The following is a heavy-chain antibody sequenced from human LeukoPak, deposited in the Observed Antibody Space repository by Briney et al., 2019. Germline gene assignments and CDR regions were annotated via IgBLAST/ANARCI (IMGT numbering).Heavy chain of an antibody. CDR3: ARDMSVAGTRGNYYFDY. Sequence: ASVRVSCKASGYSFTGYYMYWVRQALGQGLEWMGWIIPNSGVTNYALKFQGRVTMTRDTSISTAYMELSRLRSDDTAVYYCARDMSVAGTRGNYYFDYWGQGTLVTVSS. V-gene: IGHV1-2*02. CDR2: IIPNSGVT. CDR1: GYSFTGYY. D-gene: IGHD1/OR15-1a*01. J-gene: IGHJ4*02.